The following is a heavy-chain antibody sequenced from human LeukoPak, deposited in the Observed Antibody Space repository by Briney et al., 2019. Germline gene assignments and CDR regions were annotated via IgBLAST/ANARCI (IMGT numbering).Heavy chain of an antibody. V-gene: IGHV3-7*01. D-gene: IGHD6-19*01. Sequence: GGSLRLSCAASGFTFRDYWMTWVRKAPGKGLEWVASIKYNGNEKQYVDSVKGRFTISRDNAKNSLYLQMNSLRAEDTAMYYCAREMGAQEWLGGNPLYYYYYMDVWGKGTTVTVSS. J-gene: IGHJ6*03. CDR1: GFTFRDYW. CDR2: IKYNGNEK. CDR3: AREMGAQEWLGGNPLYYYYYMDV.